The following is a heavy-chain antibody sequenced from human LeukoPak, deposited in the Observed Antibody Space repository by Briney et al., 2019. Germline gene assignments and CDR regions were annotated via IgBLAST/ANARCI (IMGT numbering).Heavy chain of an antibody. J-gene: IGHJ4*02. CDR3: ARDGVACSSTSCYQYYFDY. CDR2: IYSGGST. D-gene: IGHD2-2*01. V-gene: IGHV3-66*02. CDR1: GFTLSSNY. Sequence: GGSLRLSCAASGFTLSSNYMSWVRQAPGNGLEGASVIYSGGSTYYADSVKGRFTISRDNSKNTLYLQMNSLRAEDTAVYYCARDGVACSSTSCYQYYFDYWGQGTLVTVSS.